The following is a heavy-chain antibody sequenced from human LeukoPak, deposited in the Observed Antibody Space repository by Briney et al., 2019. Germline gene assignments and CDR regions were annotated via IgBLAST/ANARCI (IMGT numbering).Heavy chain of an antibody. CDR1: GYTFTSYD. V-gene: IGHV1-8*01. CDR2: MNPNSGNT. J-gene: IGHJ6*03. CDR3: ARGQLESAPHPYYYGSGSYLSYYMDV. D-gene: IGHD3-10*01. Sequence: GASVKVSCKASGYTFTSYDINWVRQATGQGLEWMGWMNPNSGNTGFAQKFQGRVTMTRNTSISTAYMELSSLRSEDTAVYYCARGQLESAPHPYYYGSGSYLSYYMDVWGKGTTVTVSS.